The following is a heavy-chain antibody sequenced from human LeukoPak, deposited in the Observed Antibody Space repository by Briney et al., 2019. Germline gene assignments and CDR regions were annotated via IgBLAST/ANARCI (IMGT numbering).Heavy chain of an antibody. CDR1: GFTFSRYG. CDR2: ISYDASNK. Sequence: GGSLRLSCAASGFTFSRYGMHWVRQTPGKGLEWVAVISYDASNKYYADSVKGRFTISRDNSKNTLYLQMNSLRAEDTAVYYCARDADYSGAFDIWGQGTMVTVSS. V-gene: IGHV3-30*03. D-gene: IGHD5-12*01. J-gene: IGHJ3*02. CDR3: ARDADYSGAFDI.